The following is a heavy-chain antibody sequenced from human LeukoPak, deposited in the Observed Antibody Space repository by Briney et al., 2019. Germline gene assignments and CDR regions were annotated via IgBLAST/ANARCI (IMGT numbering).Heavy chain of an antibody. V-gene: IGHV1-18*01. J-gene: IGHJ6*02. CDR1: GYTFTSYG. CDR3: ARQAGDGSGSYSNSPRYYYYGMDV. CDR2: ISAYNGNT. Sequence: GASVKVSCKASGYTFTSYGISWVRQAPGQGLEWMGWISAYNGNTNYAQKLQGRVTMTTDTSTSTAYMELRSLRSDDTAVYYCARQAGDGSGSYSNSPRYYYYGMDVWGQGTTVTVSS. D-gene: IGHD3-10*01.